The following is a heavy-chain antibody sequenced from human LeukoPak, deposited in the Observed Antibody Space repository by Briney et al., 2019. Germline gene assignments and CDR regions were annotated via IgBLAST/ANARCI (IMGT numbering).Heavy chain of an antibody. V-gene: IGHV3-74*01. Sequence: GGSLRLSCAASGFTFSIYWMHWVRQAPGKGLVWVSRINSDGSSTNYADSVKGRFTISRDNAKNSLYLQMNSLRAEDTAVYYCASPGPYCSSTSCYNRYWGQGTLVTVSS. J-gene: IGHJ4*02. CDR1: GFTFSIYW. D-gene: IGHD2-2*02. CDR3: ASPGPYCSSTSCYNRY. CDR2: INSDGSST.